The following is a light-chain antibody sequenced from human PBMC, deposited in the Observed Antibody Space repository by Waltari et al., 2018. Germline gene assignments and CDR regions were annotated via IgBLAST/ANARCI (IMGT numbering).Light chain of an antibody. V-gene: IGLV2-14*01. CDR2: EVS. CDR1: DSDVGAYDF. CDR3: SSYTTSSAPGV. J-gene: IGLJ1*01. Sequence: QSALTQPASVSGSPGQSITISCSGTDSDVGAYDFVSWYQQHPGKAPHLIIYEVSNRPSCISNRSLASKPGNTASLTIAGLQAEDEADYYCSSYTTSSAPGVFGTGTRVTVL.